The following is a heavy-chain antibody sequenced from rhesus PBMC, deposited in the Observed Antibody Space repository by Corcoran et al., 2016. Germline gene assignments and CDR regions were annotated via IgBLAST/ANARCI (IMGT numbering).Heavy chain of an antibody. CDR2: LYDDGST. V-gene: IGHV4-160*01. J-gene: IGHJ4*01. CDR1: GGSIAGNY. Sequence: QVQLQESGPGLVKPSETLSLTCAVSGGSIAGNYWSWFRQPPGKGLEWIGRLYDDGSTNYNPFLESRVTMSPDTSRNQFSLKLRSVTAADTAVYYCASGGPNSPYWGQGVLVIVSS. CDR3: ASGGPNSPY. D-gene: IGHD1-44*01.